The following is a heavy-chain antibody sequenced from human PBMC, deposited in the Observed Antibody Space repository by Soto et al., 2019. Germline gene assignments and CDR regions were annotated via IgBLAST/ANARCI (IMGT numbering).Heavy chain of an antibody. V-gene: IGHV1-69*13. J-gene: IGHJ6*02. D-gene: IGHD3-9*01. CDR3: ASRAYYDILTGPQYGMDV. CDR2: IIPIFGTA. Sequence: SSVKVSCKASGGTFSSYAISWVRQAPGQGLEWMGGIIPIFGTANYAQKFQGRVTITADESTSTAYMELSSLRSEDTAVYYCASRAYYDILTGPQYGMDVSGQGTTVTVS. CDR1: GGTFSSYA.